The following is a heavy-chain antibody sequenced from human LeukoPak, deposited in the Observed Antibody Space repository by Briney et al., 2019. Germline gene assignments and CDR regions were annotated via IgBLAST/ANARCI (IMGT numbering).Heavy chain of an antibody. J-gene: IGHJ4*02. D-gene: IGHD3-9*01. V-gene: IGHV3-48*01. CDR1: GFTFSSYS. Sequence: GGSLRLSCAASGFTFSSYSMNWVRQAPRKGVGWVSYISSSSSTIYYADSVKGRFTISRDNAKNSLYLQMNSLRAEDTAVYYCAREPPYYDILTGPDYWGQGTLVTVSS. CDR2: ISSSSSTI. CDR3: AREPPYYDILTGPDY.